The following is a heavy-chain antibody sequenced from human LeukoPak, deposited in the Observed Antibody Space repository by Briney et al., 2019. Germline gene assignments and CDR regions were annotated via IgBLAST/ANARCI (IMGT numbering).Heavy chain of an antibody. J-gene: IGHJ4*02. CDR1: GFTFSSYA. V-gene: IGHV3-23*01. Sequence: GGSLRLSCAASGFTFSSYAMSWVRQAPGKGLEWVSSISNSGGRTFYTDSVKGRFTISRDNSKITLYLQMNSLRAEDTAVYYCAKGGIVVVNEVDYWGQGTLVTVSS. CDR3: AKGGIVVVNEVDY. CDR2: ISNSGGRT. D-gene: IGHD3-22*01.